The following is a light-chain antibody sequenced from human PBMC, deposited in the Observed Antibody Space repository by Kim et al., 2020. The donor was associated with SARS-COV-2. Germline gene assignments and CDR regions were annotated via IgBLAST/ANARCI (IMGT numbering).Light chain of an antibody. CDR2: SAS. Sequence: DIQMTQSPSSLSAFVGDRIIITCRASQTIRRSLNWYQQKPGKAPKLLIYSASSLQSGVPSRFSGSGSGTDFTLTISSLQPDDFATYYCQQSSSAPVTFGQGTRLEIK. CDR1: QTIRRS. CDR3: QQSSSAPVT. J-gene: IGKJ5*01. V-gene: IGKV1-39*01.